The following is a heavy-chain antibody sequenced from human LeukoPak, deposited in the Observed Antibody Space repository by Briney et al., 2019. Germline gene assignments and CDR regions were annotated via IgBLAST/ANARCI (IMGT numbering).Heavy chain of an antibody. V-gene: IGHV1-69*13. CDR3: ARVVKYWRGMELDLTRNWFDP. J-gene: IGHJ5*02. CDR2: IIPIFGTA. CDR1: GGTFSSYA. Sequence: SVKVSCKASGGTFSSYAISWVRQAPGQGLEWMGGIIPIFGTANYAQKFQGRVTITADESTSTACMELSSPRSEDTAVYYCARVVKYWRGMELDLTRNWFDPWGQGTLVTVSS. D-gene: IGHD2-15*01.